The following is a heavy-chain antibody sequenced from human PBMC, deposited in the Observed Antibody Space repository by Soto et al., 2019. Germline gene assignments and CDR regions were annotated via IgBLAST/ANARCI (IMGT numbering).Heavy chain of an antibody. D-gene: IGHD3-22*01. CDR2: IKSKTDGGTT. J-gene: IGHJ4*02. V-gene: IGHV3-15*01. Sequence: LRLSCAASGFTFSNAWMSWVRQAPGKGLEWVGRIKSKTDGGTTDYAAPVKGRFTISRDDSKNTLYLQMNSLKTEDTAVYYCTGPGYYDSSGYSGDVDYWGQGTLVTVSS. CDR3: TGPGYYDSSGYSGDVDY. CDR1: GFTFSNAW.